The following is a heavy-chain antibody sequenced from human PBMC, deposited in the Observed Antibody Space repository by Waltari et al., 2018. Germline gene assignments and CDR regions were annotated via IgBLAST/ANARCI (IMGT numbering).Heavy chain of an antibody. J-gene: IGHJ1*01. Sequence: EVQLLESGGGLEQPGGSLRLSCAASGFAFDNFYMTWVRQAPGGGLVLVSAISDSGATTYYAESVKGRFTISRDNYKKMLYLQMSSLRVDDTAVYYCATYGQSPRNDQWGQGTQLTVSS. V-gene: IGHV3-23*01. CDR1: GFAFDNFY. CDR2: ISDSGATT. D-gene: IGHD2-2*01. CDR3: ATYGQSPRNDQ.